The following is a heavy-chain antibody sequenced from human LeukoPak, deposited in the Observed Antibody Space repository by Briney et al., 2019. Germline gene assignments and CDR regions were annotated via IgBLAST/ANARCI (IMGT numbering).Heavy chain of an antibody. Sequence: SETLSLTCTFSVGSISTNGYYGGWIRQPPGKGLEWNGSIYCSRSTYFNPSLKSRVTISIDMSKNQFSLKLSSVTAADTAVYYCARRWEVWGSYPSYFDPWGQGTLVTVSS. CDR1: VGSISTNGYY. CDR2: IYCSRST. D-gene: IGHD3-16*01. J-gene: IGHJ5*02. CDR3: ARRWEVWGSYPSYFDP. V-gene: IGHV4-39*01.